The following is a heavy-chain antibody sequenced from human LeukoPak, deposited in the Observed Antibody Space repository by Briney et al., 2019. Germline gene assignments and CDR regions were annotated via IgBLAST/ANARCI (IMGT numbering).Heavy chain of an antibody. CDR2: ISGRGGIT. J-gene: IGHJ6*03. Sequence: GGSLRLSCAASEFTFNNYTVSWVRQAPGQGLEWVSTISGRGGITYYADSVKGRFTISRDNSKNTVFLQMNSLRVDDTAVYYCARALRESHRPVYSYYYMDVWGKGTTVTVSS. CDR3: ARALRESHRPVYSYYYMDV. CDR1: EFTFNNYT. V-gene: IGHV3-23*01.